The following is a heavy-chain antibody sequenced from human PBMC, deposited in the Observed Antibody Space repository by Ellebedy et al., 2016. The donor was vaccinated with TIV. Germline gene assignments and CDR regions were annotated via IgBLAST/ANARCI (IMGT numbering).Heavy chain of an antibody. CDR2: IYYSGST. V-gene: IGHV4-59*01. CDR1: GGSISSYY. Sequence: SETLSLTXTVSGGSISSYYWSWIRQPPGKGLEWIGYIYYSGSTNYNPSLKSRVTISVDTSKNQFSLKLSSVTAADTAVYYCARDLISKYYYDSSGYYFGYWGQGTLVTVSS. D-gene: IGHD3-22*01. J-gene: IGHJ4*02. CDR3: ARDLISKYYYDSSGYYFGY.